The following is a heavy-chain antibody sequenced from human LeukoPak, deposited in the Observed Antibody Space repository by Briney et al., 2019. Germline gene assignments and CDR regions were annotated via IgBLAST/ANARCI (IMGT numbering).Heavy chain of an antibody. CDR3: ARDDCSGGSCSGGHYLDY. D-gene: IGHD2-15*01. J-gene: IGHJ4*02. CDR1: GYTFTSYG. CDR2: ISAYNGNT. V-gene: IGHV1-18*01. Sequence: ASVKVSCKASGYTFTSYGISWVRQAPGQGLEWMGWISAYNGNTNYAQKLQGRVTMTTDTSTSTAYMELRSLRSDDTAVYYCARDDCSGGSCSGGHYLDYWGQGSLVTVSS.